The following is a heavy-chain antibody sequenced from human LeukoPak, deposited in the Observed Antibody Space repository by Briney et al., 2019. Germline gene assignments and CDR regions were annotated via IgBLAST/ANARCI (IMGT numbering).Heavy chain of an antibody. CDR2: INPNSGGT. Sequence: ASVKVSCKASGYTFTGYYMNWVRQAPGQGLEWMGWINPNSGGTNYAQKCQGRVTMTRDTSISTAYMEMSRLRSDDTAVYYCARRRFLEWLLLWPDAFDIWGQGTMVTVSS. J-gene: IGHJ3*02. CDR3: ARRRFLEWLLLWPDAFDI. CDR1: GYTFTGYY. D-gene: IGHD3-3*01. V-gene: IGHV1-2*02.